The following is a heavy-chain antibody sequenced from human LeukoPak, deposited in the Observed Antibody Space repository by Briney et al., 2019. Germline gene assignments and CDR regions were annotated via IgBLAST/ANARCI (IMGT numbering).Heavy chain of an antibody. CDR1: GGTFSSYA. D-gene: IGHD6-13*01. J-gene: IGHJ6*02. CDR3: ASYGSSSWYYYYGMDV. V-gene: IGHV1-69*13. Sequence: SVKVSCKASGGTFSSYAISWVRQAPGQGLEWMGGIIPIFGTANYAQKFQGRVTITADESTSTAYMELSSLRSEDTAVYYCASYGSSSWYYYYGMDVWGQGTTVTVSS. CDR2: IIPIFGTA.